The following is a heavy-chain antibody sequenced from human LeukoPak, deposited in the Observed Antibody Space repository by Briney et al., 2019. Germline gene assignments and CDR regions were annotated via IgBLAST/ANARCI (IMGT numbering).Heavy chain of an antibody. Sequence: SQTLSLTCTVSGGSISSGSYYWSWIRHPAGKGLEWIGRIYTSGSTNYNPSLKSRVTISVDTSKNQFSLKLRSVTAAETAVYYCARTTEGYCRGGSCFYYYYYMDVWGKGTTVTVSS. D-gene: IGHD2-15*01. V-gene: IGHV4-61*02. CDR1: GGSISSGSYY. CDR2: IYTSGST. J-gene: IGHJ6*03. CDR3: ARTTEGYCRGGSCFYYYYYMDV.